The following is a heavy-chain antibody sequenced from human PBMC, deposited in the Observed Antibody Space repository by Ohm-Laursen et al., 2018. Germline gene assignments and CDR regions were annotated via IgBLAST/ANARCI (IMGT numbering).Heavy chain of an antibody. V-gene: IGHV3-66*01. CDR3: ARDSANSLSMDV. CDR2: IYPGDRT. J-gene: IGHJ6*02. D-gene: IGHD2-21*01. CDR1: GFTVSSDY. Sequence: SLRLSCTASGFTVSSDYMSWVRRAPGKGLEWVSSIYPGDRTYYSDSVRGRFTISRDNSENTLYLHMNSLRGEDTAVYYCARDSANSLSMDVWGQGTTVTVSS.